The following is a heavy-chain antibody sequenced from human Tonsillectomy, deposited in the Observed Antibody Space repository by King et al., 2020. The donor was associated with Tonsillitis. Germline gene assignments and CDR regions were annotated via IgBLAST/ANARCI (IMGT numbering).Heavy chain of an antibody. CDR1: GFTFSSYW. V-gene: IGHV3-7*01. CDR3: ARGSYYDFWSCYSYSSSWYDNWFEP. Sequence: QLVQSGGGLVQPGGSLRLSCAASGFTFSSYWMSWVRQAPGKGLEWVANIKQDGSEKYYVDSVKGRFTISRDNAKNSLYLQMNSLRAEDTAVYYCARGSYYDFWSCYSYSSSWYDNWFEPWGQGTLVTVSS. CDR2: IKQDGSEK. J-gene: IGHJ5*02. D-gene: IGHD3-3*01.